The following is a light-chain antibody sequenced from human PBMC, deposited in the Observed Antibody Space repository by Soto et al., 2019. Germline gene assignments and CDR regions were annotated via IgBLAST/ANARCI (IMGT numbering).Light chain of an antibody. CDR3: SSYAGSSNI. CDR1: SSDVGGYNY. V-gene: IGLV2-8*01. Sequence: QSALTQPPSASGSPGQSVAISCTGTSSDVGGYNYVSWYQQHPGKAPKLMIYEVTKRPSGVPDRFSGSKSGNTASLTVYGLQAEDETDYFYSSYAGSSNIFGTGTKLTVL. CDR2: EVT. J-gene: IGLJ1*01.